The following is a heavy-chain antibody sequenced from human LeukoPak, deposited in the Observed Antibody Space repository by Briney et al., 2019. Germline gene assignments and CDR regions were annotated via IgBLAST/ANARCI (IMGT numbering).Heavy chain of an antibody. J-gene: IGHJ4*02. CDR1: GGSINSYY. CDR2: IYYSGST. CDR3: ARVRYYGSGLSSYFDY. Sequence: RTSETLSLTCTVSGGSINSYYWSWIRQPPGKGLERIGYIYYSGSTKYNPSLKSRVTISVDTSKNQLSLKLSSVTAADTAVYYCARVRYYGSGLSSYFDYWGQGTLVTVSS. V-gene: IGHV4-59*01. D-gene: IGHD3-10*01.